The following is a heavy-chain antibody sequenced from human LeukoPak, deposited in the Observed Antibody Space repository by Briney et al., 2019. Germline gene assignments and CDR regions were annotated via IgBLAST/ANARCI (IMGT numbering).Heavy chain of an antibody. J-gene: IGHJ4*02. Sequence: SETLSLTCTVSGGSISSYYWSWIRQPAGKGLEWIGRIYTSGSTNYNPSLKSRVTMSVDTSKNQFSLKLSSVTAADTAVYYCARPKAYYYDSSGYYYVDYFDYGGQGTLVTVSS. CDR1: GGSISSYY. D-gene: IGHD3-22*01. CDR3: ARPKAYYYDSSGYYYVDYFDY. V-gene: IGHV4-4*07. CDR2: IYTSGST.